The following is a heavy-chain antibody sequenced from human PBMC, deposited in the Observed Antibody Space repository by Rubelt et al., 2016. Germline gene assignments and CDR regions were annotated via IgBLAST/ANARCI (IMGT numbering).Heavy chain of an antibody. J-gene: IGHJ4*02. CDR3: ARRGAIFGVVIYFDY. Sequence: QVQLQESGPGLVKPSETLSLTCTVSGYSISSGYYWGWIRQPPGKGLEWIGSIYYSGSTCYNPSLKSRVTISVDTSKNQFSLKLSFVTAADTAVYYCARRGAIFGVVIYFDYWGQGTLVTVSS. V-gene: IGHV4-38-2*02. CDR2: IYYSGST. CDR1: GYSISSGYY. D-gene: IGHD3-3*01.